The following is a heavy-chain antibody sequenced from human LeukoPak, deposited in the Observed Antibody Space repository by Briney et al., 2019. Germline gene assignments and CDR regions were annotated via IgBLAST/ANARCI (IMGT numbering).Heavy chain of an antibody. CDR2: IRAGGATR. V-gene: IGHV3-15*05. CDR1: GFTFSSAW. Sequence: GGSLRLSCSASGFTFSSAWMSWVRQAPGKGLEWVGRIRAGGATRDYAASVEDRFIISRDDSKNTLYLQMNSLKIEDTAVYWCVADTPVPLAQIDNWGQGIPVTVSS. J-gene: IGHJ4*02. D-gene: IGHD2-2*01. CDR3: VADTPVPLAQIDN.